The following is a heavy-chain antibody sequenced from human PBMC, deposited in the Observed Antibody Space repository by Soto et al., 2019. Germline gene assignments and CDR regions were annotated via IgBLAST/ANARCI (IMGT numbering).Heavy chain of an antibody. V-gene: IGHV3-30-3*01. CDR3: ARDRIAVAGSGGWFDP. J-gene: IGHJ5*02. CDR1: GFTFSSYA. D-gene: IGHD6-19*01. CDR2: ISYDGSNK. Sequence: QVQLVESGGGVVQPGRSLRLSCAASGFTFSSYAMHWVCQAPGKGLEWVAVISYDGSNKYYADSVKGRFTISRDNSKNTLYLQMNSLRAEDTAVYYCARDRIAVAGSGGWFDPWGQGTLVTVSS.